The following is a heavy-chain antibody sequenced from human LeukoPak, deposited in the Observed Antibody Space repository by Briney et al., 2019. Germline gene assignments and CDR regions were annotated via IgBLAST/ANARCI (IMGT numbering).Heavy chain of an antibody. J-gene: IGHJ6*02. CDR1: GGSMSSTSYY. D-gene: IGHD3-22*01. V-gene: IGHV4-39*01. CDR3: ARLSPYSYDSSGASAGYYAMDV. CDR2: IYYSGNT. Sequence: SETLCLTCTVSGGSMSSTSYYWGWIRQPPGKGLQWIGTIYYSGNTYYTPSLKSRVTMSVDTSKNQFSLRLSSVTAADTAVFYCARLSPYSYDSSGASAGYYAMDVWGQGTTVTVSS.